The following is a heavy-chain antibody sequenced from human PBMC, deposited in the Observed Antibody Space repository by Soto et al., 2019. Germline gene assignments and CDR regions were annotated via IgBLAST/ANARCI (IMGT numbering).Heavy chain of an antibody. CDR1: GGSVSSGSYY. CDR3: ARGSERITIFGVVIDAFDI. J-gene: IGHJ3*02. CDR2: IYYSGST. D-gene: IGHD3-3*01. V-gene: IGHV4-61*01. Sequence: PSETLSLTCTVSGGSVSSGSYYWSWIRQPPGKGLEWIGYIYYSGSTNYNPALKSRVTISVDTSKNQFSLKLSSVTAADTAVYYCARGSERITIFGVVIDAFDIWGQGTMVTVSS.